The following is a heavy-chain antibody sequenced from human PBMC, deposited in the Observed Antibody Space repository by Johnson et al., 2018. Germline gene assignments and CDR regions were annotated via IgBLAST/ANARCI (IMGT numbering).Heavy chain of an antibody. D-gene: IGHD5-18*01. CDR3: AKALGAERYSHGYWYMDV. V-gene: IGHV3-7*01. CDR1: GFTFSSYC. CDR2: IKQDGSEK. Sequence: EVQLVESGGGLVQPGGSLRLSCAASGFTFSSYCMSWVRQAPGKGLEWVANIKQDGSEKYYVDSVKGRFTISRDNTKNSLYLQMSSLRAEDTAVYYCAKALGAERYSHGYWYMDVWGKGTTVTVSS. J-gene: IGHJ6*03.